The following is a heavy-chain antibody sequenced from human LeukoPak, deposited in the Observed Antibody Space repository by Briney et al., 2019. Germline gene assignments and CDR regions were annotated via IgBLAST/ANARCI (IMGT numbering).Heavy chain of an antibody. J-gene: IGHJ3*02. Sequence: SETLSLTCTVSGGSISSYYWSWIRQPPGKGLEWIGYIYYSGSTNYNPSLKSRVTISVDTSKNQFSLKLSSVTAADTAVYYCARVRMITFGGVIADDAFDIWGQGTMVTVSS. D-gene: IGHD3-16*02. CDR2: IYYSGST. CDR3: ARVRMITFGGVIADDAFDI. V-gene: IGHV4-59*01. CDR1: GGSISSYY.